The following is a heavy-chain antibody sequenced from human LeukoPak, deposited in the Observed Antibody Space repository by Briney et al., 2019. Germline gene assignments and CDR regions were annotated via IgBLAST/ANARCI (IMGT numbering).Heavy chain of an antibody. Sequence: PSETLSLTCTVSGGSISSYYWSWIRQPPGKGLEWIGYIYYSGSTNYNPSLKSRVTISVDTSKNQFSLKLSSVTAADTAVYYCARGGDYDYVWGSYRYNYWGQGTLVTASS. V-gene: IGHV4-59*01. D-gene: IGHD3-16*02. J-gene: IGHJ4*02. CDR3: ARGGDYDYVWGSYRYNY. CDR1: GGSISSYY. CDR2: IYYSGST.